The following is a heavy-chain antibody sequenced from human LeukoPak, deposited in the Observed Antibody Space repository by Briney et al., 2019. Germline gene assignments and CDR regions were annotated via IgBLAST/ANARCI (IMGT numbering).Heavy chain of an antibody. CDR2: IKQDGSEK. Sequence: GGSLRLSCAASGFTFSSSWMSWVRQAPGKGLEWVANIKQDGSEKYYVDSVKGRFTISRDNAKNSLYLQMNSLRVEDTAVYYCVRDKVGFDYWGQGTLVTVSS. CDR1: GFTFSSSW. V-gene: IGHV3-7*03. CDR3: VRDKVGFDY. J-gene: IGHJ4*02.